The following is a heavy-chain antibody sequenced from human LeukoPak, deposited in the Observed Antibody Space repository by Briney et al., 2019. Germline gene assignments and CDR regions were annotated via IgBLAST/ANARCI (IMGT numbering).Heavy chain of an antibody. J-gene: IGHJ4*02. CDR1: GYSISSSYY. V-gene: IGHV4-38-2*02. D-gene: IGHD5-18*01. Sequence: SETLSLTCTVSGYSISSSYYWGWIRQPPGKGLEWIGSIYYSGSTYYNPSLKSRVTISVDTSKNQFSLKLSSVTAADTAVYYCARNEVDTAMVTDGYFDYWGQGTLVTVSS. CDR3: ARNEVDTAMVTDGYFDY. CDR2: IYYSGST.